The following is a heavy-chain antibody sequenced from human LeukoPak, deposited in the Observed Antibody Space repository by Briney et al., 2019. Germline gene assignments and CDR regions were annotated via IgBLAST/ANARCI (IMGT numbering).Heavy chain of an antibody. CDR3: ARAGSSTKLDY. CDR1: GFTFSNYW. CDR2: INQDGSQK. V-gene: IGHV3-7*01. D-gene: IGHD2-2*01. Sequence: PGGSLRLSCAASGFTFSNYWINWVRQAPGKAPEWVGNINQDGSQKKFVGSVKGRFTISRDSGKNSVFLQMNGLRAEDTAVYFCARAGSSTKLDYWGQGALVTVSS. J-gene: IGHJ4*02.